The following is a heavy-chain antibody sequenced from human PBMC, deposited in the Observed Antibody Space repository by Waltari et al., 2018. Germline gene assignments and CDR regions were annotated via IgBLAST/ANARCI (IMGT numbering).Heavy chain of an antibody. V-gene: IGHV3-74*01. J-gene: IGHJ2*01. CDR3: ARGKSGGWYFDL. Sequence: EVQLVESGGGLIEPGGSLRLSCAASEFTFSDYWIHWVRQVPGKGLVWFGRIKGVGRITNYADSGKGRFTVSRDNVKNMVELQVNSLRAEDTAVYFCARGKSGGWYFDLWGRGTLVTVSS. CDR1: EFTFSDYW. D-gene: IGHD3-10*01. CDR2: IKGVGRIT.